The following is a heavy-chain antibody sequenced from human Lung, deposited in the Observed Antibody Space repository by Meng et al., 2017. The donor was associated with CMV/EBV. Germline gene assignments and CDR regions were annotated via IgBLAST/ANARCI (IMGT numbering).Heavy chain of an antibody. D-gene: IGHD6-13*01. CDR1: GLTVSSNY. Sequence: GGSLRLXXAASGLTVSSNYMSWVRQAPGKGLEWVSVIYSGGSTYYADSVKGRFTISRDNSKNTLYLQMNSLKAEDTAVYYCARAITLALAGVPSEFDPWGQGTXVTVSS. V-gene: IGHV3-66*02. CDR3: ARAITLALAGVPSEFDP. J-gene: IGHJ5*02. CDR2: IYSGGST.